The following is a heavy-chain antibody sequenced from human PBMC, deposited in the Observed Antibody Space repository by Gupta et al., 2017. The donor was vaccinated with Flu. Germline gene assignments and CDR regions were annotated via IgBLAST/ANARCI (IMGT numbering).Heavy chain of an antibody. V-gene: IGHV3-7*01. CDR3: ARYFSSFAMDV. Sequence: YGVDSVKGRFTISRDNANNSLYLHMTSLRAEDAAVYYCARYFSSFAMDVWGHGTTFTVS. J-gene: IGHJ6*02. D-gene: IGHD3-3*01.